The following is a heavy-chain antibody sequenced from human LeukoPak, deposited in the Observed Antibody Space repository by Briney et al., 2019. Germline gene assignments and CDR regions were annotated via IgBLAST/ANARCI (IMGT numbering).Heavy chain of an antibody. CDR2: IYYSGST. J-gene: IGHJ6*02. CDR3: ARDQNYYGMDV. Sequence: SETLSLTCTVSGGSISSYYWSWIRQPPGKGLEWIGYIYYSGSTNYNPFLKSRVTISVDTSKNQFSLKLSSVTAADTAVYYCARDQNYYGMDVWGQGTTVTVSS. V-gene: IGHV4-59*01. CDR1: GGSISSYY.